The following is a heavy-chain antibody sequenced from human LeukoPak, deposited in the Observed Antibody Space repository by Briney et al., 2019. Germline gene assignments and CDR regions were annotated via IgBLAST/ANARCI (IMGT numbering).Heavy chain of an antibody. Sequence: SETLSLTCTVSGGSISSTNYYWGWIRQPPGKGLEWIGEINHSGSTNYNPSLKSRVTISVDTSKNQFSLKLSSVTAADTAVYYCATDVCTNGICFWFDPWGQGTLVTVSS. J-gene: IGHJ5*02. D-gene: IGHD2-8*01. CDR3: ATDVCTNGICFWFDP. CDR2: INHSGST. V-gene: IGHV4-39*07. CDR1: GGSISSTNYY.